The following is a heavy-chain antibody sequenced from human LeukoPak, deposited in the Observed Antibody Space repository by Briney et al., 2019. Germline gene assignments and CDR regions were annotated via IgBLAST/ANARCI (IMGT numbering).Heavy chain of an antibody. CDR2: INHSGST. Sequence: SETLSLTCAVYGGSFSGYYWSWIRQPPGKGLEWIGEINHSGSTNYNPSLKSRVTISVDTSKNQFSLKLSSVTAADTAVYYCARGCWGKAARRWYYFDYWGQGILVTVSS. V-gene: IGHV4-34*01. D-gene: IGHD6-6*01. J-gene: IGHJ4*02. CDR1: GGSFSGYY. CDR3: ARGCWGKAARRWYYFDY.